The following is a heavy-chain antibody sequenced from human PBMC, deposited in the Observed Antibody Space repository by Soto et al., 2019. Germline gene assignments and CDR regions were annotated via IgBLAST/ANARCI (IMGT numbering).Heavy chain of an antibody. CDR1: GFNFKKFA. V-gene: IGHV3-23*01. D-gene: IGHD6-19*01. Sequence: LRLSCEASGFNFKKFAMGRVRQAPGEGLEWVSGISCCGGSTFYADSVKGRFSLARDDSKNTLSLQLNSLRVEDTAHYYCAKADGEQWLIPHLDNWGQGTQVTVSS. J-gene: IGHJ1*01. CDR3: AKADGEQWLIPHLDN. CDR2: ISCCGGST.